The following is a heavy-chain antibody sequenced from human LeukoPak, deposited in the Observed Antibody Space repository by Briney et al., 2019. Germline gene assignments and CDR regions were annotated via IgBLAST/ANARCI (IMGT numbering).Heavy chain of an antibody. CDR3: ARGIGQEGPWRWLQLAYYYYMDV. CDR2: MNPNSGNT. J-gene: IGHJ6*03. D-gene: IGHD5-24*01. CDR1: GYTFTSYD. V-gene: IGHV1-8*01. Sequence: ASVKVSCKASGYTFTSYDINWVRQATGQGLEWMGWMNPNSGNTGYAQKFQGRVTMTRNTSISTAYMELSSLRSEDTAVYYCARGIGQEGPWRWLQLAYYYYMDVWGKGTTVTASS.